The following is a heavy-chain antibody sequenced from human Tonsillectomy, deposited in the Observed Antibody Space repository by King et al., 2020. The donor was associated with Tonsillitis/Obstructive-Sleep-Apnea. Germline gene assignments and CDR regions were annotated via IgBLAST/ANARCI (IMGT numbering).Heavy chain of an antibody. CDR1: GFTFSSYE. V-gene: IGHV3-48*03. D-gene: IGHD2-2*02. CDR2: ISSSGSTI. CDR3: ARDFGSTSCYKDDCYYYYYMDV. J-gene: IGHJ6*03. Sequence: VQLVESGGGLVQPGGSLRLSCAASGFTFSSYEMNWVRQAPGKGLEWVSYISSSGSTIYYADSVKGRFTISRDNAKNSLYLQMNSLRAEDTAVYYCARDFGSTSCYKDDCYYYYYMDVWGKGTTVTVSS.